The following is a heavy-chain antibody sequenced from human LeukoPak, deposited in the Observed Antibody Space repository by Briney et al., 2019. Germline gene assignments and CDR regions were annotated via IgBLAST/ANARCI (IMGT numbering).Heavy chain of an antibody. CDR3: ARDSSYCSSTSCRPMGV. CDR2: ISAYNGNT. Sequence: ASVKVSCKASGYTFTSYGISWVRQAPGQGLEWMGWISAYNGNTNYAQKLQGRVTMTTDTSTSTAYMELRNLRSDDTAVYYCARDSSYCSSTSCRPMGVWGQGTTVTVSS. J-gene: IGHJ6*02. CDR1: GYTFTSYG. D-gene: IGHD2-2*01. V-gene: IGHV1-18*01.